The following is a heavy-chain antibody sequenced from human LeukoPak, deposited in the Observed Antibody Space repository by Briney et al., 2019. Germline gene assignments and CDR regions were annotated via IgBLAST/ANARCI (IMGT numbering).Heavy chain of an antibody. CDR3: AKGVLWFGELFLA. CDR1: GFTFSSYA. CDR2: ISGSGGST. Sequence: PGGSLRLSCAASGFTFSSYAMSWVRQAPGKGLEWVSAISGSGGSTYYADSVKGRLTISRDNSKNTLYLQMNSLRAEDTAVYYCAKGVLWFGELFLAWGQGTLVTVSS. J-gene: IGHJ5*02. D-gene: IGHD3-10*01. V-gene: IGHV3-23*01.